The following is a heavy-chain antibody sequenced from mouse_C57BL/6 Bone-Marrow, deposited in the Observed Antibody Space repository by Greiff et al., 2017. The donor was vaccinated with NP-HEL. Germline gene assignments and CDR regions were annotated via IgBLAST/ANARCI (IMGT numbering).Heavy chain of an antibody. CDR1: GYTFTSYW. V-gene: IGHV1-59*01. CDR2: IDPSDSYT. J-gene: IGHJ3*01. D-gene: IGHD2-2*01. Sequence: VQLQQPGAELVRPGTSVKLSCKASGYTFTSYWMHWVKQRPGQGLEWIGVIDPSDSYTNYNQKFKGKATLTVDKSSSTAYMQLSSLTSEDSAVYYSEGGSAMVQWFAYWGQGTLVTVSA. CDR3: EGGSAMVQWFAY.